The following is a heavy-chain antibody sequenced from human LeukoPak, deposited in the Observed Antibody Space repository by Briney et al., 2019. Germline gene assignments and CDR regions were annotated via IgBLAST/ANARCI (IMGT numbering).Heavy chain of an antibody. CDR1: GGSISSSSYY. CDR2: IYYSGST. J-gene: IGHJ5*02. Sequence: PSETLSLTCTVSGGSISSSSYYWGWIRQPPGKGLEWIGSIYYSGSTYYNPSLKSRVTISVDTSKNQCSRKLSSVTAADTAVYYCARQGYSSGQDPWGQGTLVTVSS. D-gene: IGHD6-19*01. CDR3: ARQGYSSGQDP. V-gene: IGHV4-39*01.